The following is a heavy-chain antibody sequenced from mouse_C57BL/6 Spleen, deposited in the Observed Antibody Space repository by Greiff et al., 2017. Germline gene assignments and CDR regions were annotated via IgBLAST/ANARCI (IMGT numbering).Heavy chain of an antibody. V-gene: IGHV14-4*01. D-gene: IGHD1-1*01. J-gene: IGHJ3*01. CDR2: IDPENGDT. CDR1: GFNIKDDY. CDR3: TPYYYGSPFAY. Sequence: VQLQQSGAELVRPGASVKLSCTASGFNIKDDYMHWVKQRPEQGLEWIGWIDPENGDTEYASKFQGKATITADTSSNTAYLQLSSLTSEDTAVYYCTPYYYGSPFAYWGQGTLVTVSA.